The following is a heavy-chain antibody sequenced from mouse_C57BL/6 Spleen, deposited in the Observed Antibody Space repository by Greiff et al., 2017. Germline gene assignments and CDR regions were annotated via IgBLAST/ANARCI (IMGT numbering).Heavy chain of an antibody. D-gene: IGHD2-4*01. CDR3: ARACDYLYAMDY. J-gene: IGHJ4*01. CDR2: INPNNGGT. CDR1: GYTFTDYY. V-gene: IGHV1-26*01. Sequence: VPLQHSGPELVKPGASVQISCKASGYTFTDYYMNWVKQSHGKSLEWIGDINPNNGGTGYNQKFKDKATLTVDKSSSTAYMDLRRLTSEDSAVYYGARACDYLYAMDYWGQGTSVTGSS.